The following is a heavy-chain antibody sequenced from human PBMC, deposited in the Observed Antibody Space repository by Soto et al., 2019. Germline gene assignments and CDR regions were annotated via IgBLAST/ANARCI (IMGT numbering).Heavy chain of an antibody. V-gene: IGHV3-15*01. J-gene: IGHJ4*02. CDR3: TTDLYYYDSSGYYYSIDY. Sequence: PGGSLRLSCAASGFTFSNAWMSWVRQAPGKGLEWVGRIKSKTDGGTTDYAAPVKGRFTISRDDSKNTLYLQMNSLKTEDTAVYYCTTDLYYYDSSGYYYSIDYWGQGTLVTVSS. D-gene: IGHD3-22*01. CDR1: GFTFSNAW. CDR2: IKSKTDGGTT.